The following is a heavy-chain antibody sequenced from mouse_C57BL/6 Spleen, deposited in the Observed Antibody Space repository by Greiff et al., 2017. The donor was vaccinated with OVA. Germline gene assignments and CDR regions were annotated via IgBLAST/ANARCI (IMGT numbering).Heavy chain of an antibody. CDR3: ARVDYGSREAMDY. D-gene: IGHD1-1*01. J-gene: IGHJ4*01. Sequence: QVQLKESGPGLVQPSQSLSITCTVSGFSLTSYGVHWVRQSPGKGLEWLGVIWSGGSTDYNAAFISRLSISKDNSKSQVFFKMNSLQADDTAIYYCARVDYGSREAMDYWGQGTSVTVSS. CDR2: IWSGGST. CDR1: GFSLTSYG. V-gene: IGHV2-2*01.